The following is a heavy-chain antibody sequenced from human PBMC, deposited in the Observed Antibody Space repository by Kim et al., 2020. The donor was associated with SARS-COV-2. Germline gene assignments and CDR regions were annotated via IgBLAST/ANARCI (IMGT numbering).Heavy chain of an antibody. J-gene: IGHJ6*03. V-gene: IGHV3-74*01. CDR2: INSAVSPP. D-gene: IGHD2-2*01. CDR3: ARPSSTSCPCYYMDV. CDR1: GFTFGNYR. Sequence: GGSLRLSCAASGFTFGNYRMYRVRQALGKGLVWVSRINSAVSPPNYVNAVKGRFTTSRNHAKNTLYLQMTSLRAADTAVYYCARPSSTSCPCYYMDVWGKGATVNVSS.